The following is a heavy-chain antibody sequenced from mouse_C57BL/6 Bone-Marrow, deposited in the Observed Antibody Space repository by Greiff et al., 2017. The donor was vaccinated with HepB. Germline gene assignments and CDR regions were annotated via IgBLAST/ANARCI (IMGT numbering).Heavy chain of an antibody. CDR1: GYTFTSYW. Sequence: VQLQQPGAELVKPGASVKLSCKASGYTFTSYWMQWVKQRPGQGLEWIGEIDPSDSYTNYNQKFKGKATLTVDTSSSTAYMQLSSLTSEDSAVYYCARLMGGWGQGTLVTVSA. V-gene: IGHV1-50*01. CDR3: ARLMGG. J-gene: IGHJ3*01. CDR2: IDPSDSYT.